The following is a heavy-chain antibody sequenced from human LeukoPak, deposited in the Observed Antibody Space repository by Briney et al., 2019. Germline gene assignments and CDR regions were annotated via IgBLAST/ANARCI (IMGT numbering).Heavy chain of an antibody. V-gene: IGHV3-23*01. CDR2: MTGPADTT. J-gene: IGHJ4*02. CDR3: AKGAEIDH. Sequence: GGSLRLSCAASGFNFNNFAMSWVRQAPGKGPEWLSAMTGPADTTYYAESVKGRLTISRDYSKSMVYLQMNSLRVEDTAIHYCAKGAEIDHWGQGTLVTVSS. CDR1: GFNFNNFA.